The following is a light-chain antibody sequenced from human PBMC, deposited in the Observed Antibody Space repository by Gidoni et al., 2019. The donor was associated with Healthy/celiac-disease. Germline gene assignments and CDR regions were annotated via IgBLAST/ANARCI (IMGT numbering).Light chain of an antibody. CDR3: QQYYSDPPLT. CDR2: AAS. Sequence: AIRMTQSPSSLSASTGDRVTITCRASQGISSYLAWYQQKPGKAPKLLIYAASTLQSGVPSRFSGSGSGTDFTLTISCLQSEDFATYYCQQYYSDPPLTFXGXTKVEIK. CDR1: QGISSY. J-gene: IGKJ4*01. V-gene: IGKV1-8*01.